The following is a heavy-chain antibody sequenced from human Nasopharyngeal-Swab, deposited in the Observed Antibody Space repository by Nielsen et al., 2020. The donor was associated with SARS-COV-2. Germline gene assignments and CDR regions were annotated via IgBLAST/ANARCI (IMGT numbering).Heavy chain of an antibody. CDR3: ACATGKGSMDV. V-gene: IGHV6-1*01. D-gene: IGHD2-15*01. CDR1: WDRVSSNNAA. J-gene: IGHJ6*03. CDR2: TYYRSKWYS. Sequence: SQTLSLTCAIPWDRVSSNNAAWNSTRQSPSRGLEWLGRTYYRSKWYSDYAVSVKSRMTINPDTAKNQLSLQLDSVTPEDTAVYYCACATGKGSMDVWGKGTTVTVSS.